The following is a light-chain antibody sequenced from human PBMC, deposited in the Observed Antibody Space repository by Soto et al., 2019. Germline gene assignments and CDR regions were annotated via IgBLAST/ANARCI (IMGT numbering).Light chain of an antibody. CDR3: SSYTTISTYV. J-gene: IGLJ1*01. CDR1: SRDVGGYNY. Sequence: QSALTQPASVSGSPGQSITISCTGTSRDVGGYNYVSWYQQHPGKAPKLMIYDVRNRPSGVSNRFSGSKSVNTASLTISGLQAEDEADYYCSSYTTISTYVFGTGTKLTFL. V-gene: IGLV2-14*01. CDR2: DVR.